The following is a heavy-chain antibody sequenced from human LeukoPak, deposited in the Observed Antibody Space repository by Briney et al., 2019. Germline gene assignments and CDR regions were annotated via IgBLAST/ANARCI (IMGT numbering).Heavy chain of an antibody. J-gene: IGHJ4*02. CDR2: IYYSGST. CDR3: ARQHVTIFGVVTSNTFDY. CDR1: GGSISSYY. Sequence: SETLSLTCTVSGGSISSYYWSWIRQPPGKGLEWIGYIYYSGSTNYNPSLKSRVTISVATSKNQFSLKLSSVTAADTAVYYCARQHVTIFGVVTSNTFDYWGQGTLVTVSS. V-gene: IGHV4-59*08. D-gene: IGHD3-3*01.